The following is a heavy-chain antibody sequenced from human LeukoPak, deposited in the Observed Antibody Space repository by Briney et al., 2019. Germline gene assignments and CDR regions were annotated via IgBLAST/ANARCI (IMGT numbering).Heavy chain of an antibody. CDR3: AKDYSGSPYYGMDV. D-gene: IGHD1-26*01. J-gene: IGHJ6*02. V-gene: IGHV3-30*04. Sequence: GGSLRLSCAASGFTFSSYAMHCVRAAPGKGLGGVAVISYDGRNKYYTDSLKGRFTISRDTSKNTLYLQMNSLRAEDTAVYYCAKDYSGSPYYGMDVWGQGTTVTVSS. CDR1: GFTFSSYA. CDR2: ISYDGRNK.